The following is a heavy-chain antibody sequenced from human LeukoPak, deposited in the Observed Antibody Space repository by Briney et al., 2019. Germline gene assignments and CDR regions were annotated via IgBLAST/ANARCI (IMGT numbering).Heavy chain of an antibody. Sequence: GASVKVSCKASGYTFTGYYMHWVRQAPGQGLEWMGWINPNSGGTNYAQKFQGRVTMTRDTSISTAYMGLSRLRSDDTAVYYCARGYSGYDLVEYYYYYYMDVWGKGTTVTISS. CDR2: INPNSGGT. CDR3: ARGYSGYDLVEYYYYYYMDV. D-gene: IGHD5-12*01. CDR1: GYTFTGYY. J-gene: IGHJ6*03. V-gene: IGHV1-2*02.